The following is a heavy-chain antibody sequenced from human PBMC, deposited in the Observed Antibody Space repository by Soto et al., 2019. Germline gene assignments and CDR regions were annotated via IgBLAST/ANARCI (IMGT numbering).Heavy chain of an antibody. CDR1: CGSISSSSYY. Sequence: SETLSLTCTVSCGSISSSSYYWGWIRQPPGKGLEWIGSIYYSGSTYYNPSLKSRVTISVDTSKNQFSLKLSSVTAADTAVYYCARPTFYTAMVPDWGQGTLVTVSS. CDR3: ARPTFYTAMVPD. V-gene: IGHV4-39*01. J-gene: IGHJ4*02. CDR2: IYYSGST. D-gene: IGHD5-18*01.